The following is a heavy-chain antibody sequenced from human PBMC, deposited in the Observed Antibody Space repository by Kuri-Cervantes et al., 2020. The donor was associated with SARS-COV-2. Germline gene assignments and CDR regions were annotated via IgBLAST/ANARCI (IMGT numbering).Heavy chain of an antibody. V-gene: IGHV3-7*04. J-gene: IGHJ4*02. CDR2: VNQDGTQK. D-gene: IGHD3-22*01. CDR1: GFTFNSYW. CDR3: ARAVGAPDSF. Sequence: GESLKISCAASGFTFNSYWMSWVRQAPGKGLEWEANVNQDGTQKYYVDSVKGRFTISRDNAKNSVYLQMNSLRVDDTALYYCARAVGAPDSFWGQGTLVTVSS.